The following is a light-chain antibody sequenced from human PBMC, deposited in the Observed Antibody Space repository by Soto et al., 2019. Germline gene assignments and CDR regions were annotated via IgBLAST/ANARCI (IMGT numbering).Light chain of an antibody. V-gene: IGLV1-51*01. J-gene: IGLJ3*02. CDR2: DNN. CDR1: SSNIGNNY. CDR3: GTWDSSLSALV. Sequence: QSVLTQPPSVSAAPGQKVTISCSGSSSNIGNNYVSWYQHLPGTAPKLLMFDNNKRPSGIPDRFSGSKSGTSATLGITGLQTGDEADYYCGTWDSSLSALVFGGGTKLTVL.